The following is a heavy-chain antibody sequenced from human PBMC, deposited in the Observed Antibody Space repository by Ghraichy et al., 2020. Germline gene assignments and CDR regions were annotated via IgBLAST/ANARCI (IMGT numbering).Heavy chain of an antibody. CDR1: GFTFSSYG. CDR3: ARGSIIDSSGNRAAFDI. J-gene: IGHJ3*02. CDR2: IWYDGSNK. D-gene: IGHD3-22*01. V-gene: IGHV3-33*01. Sequence: GESLNISCAASGFTFSSYGMHWVRQAPGKGLEWVAVIWYDGSNKYYADSVKGRFTISRDNSKNTLYLQMNSLRAEDTAVYYCARGSIIDSSGNRAAFDIWGQGTMVTVSS.